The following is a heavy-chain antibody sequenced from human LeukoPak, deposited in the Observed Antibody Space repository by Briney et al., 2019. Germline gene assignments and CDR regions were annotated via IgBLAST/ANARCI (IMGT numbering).Heavy chain of an antibody. CDR2: ISASGRST. D-gene: IGHD2-15*01. CDR3: AKATMSYCRGGSCCPFDY. J-gene: IGHJ4*02. CDR1: GFIFSNYA. Sequence: GGSLRLSCAASGFIFSNYAMSWVRQAPGKGLEWVSRISASGRSTYYADSVKGRFTISRDNSKNRLHLKMNSLRAEETGAYYCAKATMSYCRGGSCCPFDYWGQGTLVTVSS. V-gene: IGHV3-23*01.